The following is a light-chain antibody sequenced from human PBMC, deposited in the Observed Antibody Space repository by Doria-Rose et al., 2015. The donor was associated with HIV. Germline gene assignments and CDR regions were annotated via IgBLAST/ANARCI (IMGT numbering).Light chain of an antibody. Sequence: QSVLTQPPSVSGGSRQRVAISCTVSSSHIGAGVHVNSYQPFPGHTPQLLIHGNTNRPSVVPDRFSGSKSGTSASLAISGLRAEDEADYYCQSYDSRLSVYVFGTGTKVTVL. CDR2: GNT. CDR3: QSYDSRLSVYV. J-gene: IGLJ1*01. CDR1: SSHIGAGVH. V-gene: IGLV1-40*01.